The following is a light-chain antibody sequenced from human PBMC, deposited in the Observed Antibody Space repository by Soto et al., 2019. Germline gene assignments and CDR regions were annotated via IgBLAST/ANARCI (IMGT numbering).Light chain of an antibody. CDR1: QSLNRD. CDR3: QQDNNWPGT. Sequence: IVMTQSPATLSMSPGERATLSCRASQSLNRDLAWYQQKPGQSPRLLIFGASIMSTGIPARFSGSGSGTEFTLTIGSLQSEDCALYYCQQDNNWPGTFGQGTKVEI. CDR2: GAS. J-gene: IGKJ1*01. V-gene: IGKV3-15*01.